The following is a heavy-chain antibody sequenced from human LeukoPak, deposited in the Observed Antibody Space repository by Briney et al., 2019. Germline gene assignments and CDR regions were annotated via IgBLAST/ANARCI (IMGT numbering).Heavy chain of an antibody. V-gene: IGHV3-23*01. CDR1: GFTFSSYA. Sequence: PGGSLRLSCAASGFTFSSYAMSWVRQAPGKGLEWVSAISGSGGSTYYADSVKGRFTISRDNSKNTLYLQMNSLRAEDTAVYYCARVERYYDSSGYYSAGYYFDYWGQGTLVTVSS. CDR2: ISGSGGST. J-gene: IGHJ4*02. D-gene: IGHD3-22*01. CDR3: ARVERYYDSSGYYSAGYYFDY.